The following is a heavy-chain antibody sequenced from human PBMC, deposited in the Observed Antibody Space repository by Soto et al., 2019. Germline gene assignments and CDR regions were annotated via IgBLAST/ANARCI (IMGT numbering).Heavy chain of an antibody. D-gene: IGHD5-18*01. CDR3: ARDRDTAMIYYYYGMDV. Sequence: ASVKVSCKASGYTFTSYGISWVRQAPGQGLEWMGWISAYNGNTNYAQKLQGRVTMTTDTSTSTAYMELRSLRSDDTAVYYCARDRDTAMIYYYYGMDVLGQGTTVTVSS. V-gene: IGHV1-18*01. J-gene: IGHJ6*02. CDR1: GYTFTSYG. CDR2: ISAYNGNT.